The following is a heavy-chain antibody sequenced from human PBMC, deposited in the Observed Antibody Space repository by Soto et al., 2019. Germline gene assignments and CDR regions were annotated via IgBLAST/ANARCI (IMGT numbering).Heavy chain of an antibody. D-gene: IGHD6-13*01. CDR3: AIDHSSSWGFDY. Sequence: QVQLVQSGAEVKKPGASVKVSCKASGYTFTSYDINWVRQATGQGLEWMGWMNPNSGNTGYAQKFQGRVTTTRNTSISTDYMELSSLRSEDTAVYYCAIDHSSSWGFDYWGQGTLVTVSS. J-gene: IGHJ4*02. V-gene: IGHV1-8*01. CDR1: GYTFTSYD. CDR2: MNPNSGNT.